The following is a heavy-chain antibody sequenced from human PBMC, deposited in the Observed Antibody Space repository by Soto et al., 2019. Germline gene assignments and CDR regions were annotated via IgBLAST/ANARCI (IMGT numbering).Heavy chain of an antibody. D-gene: IGHD4-17*01. V-gene: IGHV3-30*18. J-gene: IGHJ4*02. CDR3: AKDGGYGGNSFPDY. CDR1: GFTFSSYG. Sequence: GGSLRLSCAASGFTFSSYGMHWGRQAPGKGLGWVGVISYDRSNKYYEDSVKGRFTISRDNSKNTLYLQMNSLRAEDTAVYYCAKDGGYGGNSFPDYWGQGTLVTVSS. CDR2: ISYDRSNK.